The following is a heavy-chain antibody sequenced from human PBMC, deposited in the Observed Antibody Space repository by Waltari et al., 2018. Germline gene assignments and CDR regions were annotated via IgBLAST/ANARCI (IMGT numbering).Heavy chain of an antibody. J-gene: IGHJ4*02. CDR2: ISYDGSNK. Sequence: QVQLVESGGGVVQPGRSLRLSCAASGFTFSSYAMHWVRQAPGKGLEWVAVISYDGSNKYYADSVKGRFTISRDNSKNTLYLQMNSLRAEDTAVYYCIGFDYWGQGTLVTVSS. CDR3: IGFDY. V-gene: IGHV3-30-3*01. CDR1: GFTFSSYA.